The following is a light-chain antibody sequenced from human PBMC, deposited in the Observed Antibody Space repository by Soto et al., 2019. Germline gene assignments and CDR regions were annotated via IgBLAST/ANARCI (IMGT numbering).Light chain of an antibody. Sequence: EVVMTQSPATLSVSPGERATLSCRASQSVSSNLSWYQQKPGQAPRLLIYGASTRATGIPARFSGSGSGTDFTLTISSLQSEDFAVYYCQQYNNLPPWTFGQGTKVEIK. J-gene: IGKJ1*01. CDR3: QQYNNLPPWT. V-gene: IGKV3-15*01. CDR1: QSVSSN. CDR2: GAS.